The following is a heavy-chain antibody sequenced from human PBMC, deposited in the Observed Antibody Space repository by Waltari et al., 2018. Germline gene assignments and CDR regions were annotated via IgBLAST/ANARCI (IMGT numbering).Heavy chain of an antibody. D-gene: IGHD1-26*01. J-gene: IGHJ6*02. CDR1: GFTFSSYA. CDR3: ARGGASYYYYGMDV. Sequence: QVQLVESGGGVVQPGRSLRLSCAASGFTFSSYAMHWVRQAPGKGLEGVAVISYDGSNKYYADSVKGRFTISRDNSKNTLYLQMNSLRAEDTAVYYCARGGASYYYYGMDVWGQGTTVTVSS. V-gene: IGHV3-30-3*01. CDR2: ISYDGSNK.